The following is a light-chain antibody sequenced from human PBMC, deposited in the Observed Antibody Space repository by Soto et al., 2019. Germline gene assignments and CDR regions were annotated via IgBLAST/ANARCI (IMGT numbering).Light chain of an antibody. CDR1: LNVNSY. CDR3: QKYGSSPRK. V-gene: IGKV3-20*01. J-gene: IGKJ1*01. Sequence: EIILTHSSDTLSFSPWEIATLSCSSSLNVNSYLAWYQQKPGQAPRLLIYGASSRATGIPDRFSGSGSGTDFTLTISRLEPEDFAVYYCQKYGSSPRKFGQGTKVDIK. CDR2: GAS.